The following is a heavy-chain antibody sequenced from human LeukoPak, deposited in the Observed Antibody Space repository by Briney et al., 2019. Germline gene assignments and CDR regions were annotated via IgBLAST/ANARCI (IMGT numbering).Heavy chain of an antibody. D-gene: IGHD6-13*01. J-gene: IGHJ5*02. CDR1: GFTFSSYA. CDR2: ISGSGGST. CDR3: AKGYSSSWYGSWFDP. Sequence: PGGSLRLSCAASGFTFSSYAMSWVRQAPGKGLEWVSAISGSGGSTYYADSVKGRLTISRDNSKNTLYLQMNSLRAEDTAVYYCAKGYSSSWYGSWFDPWGQGTLVTVSS. V-gene: IGHV3-23*01.